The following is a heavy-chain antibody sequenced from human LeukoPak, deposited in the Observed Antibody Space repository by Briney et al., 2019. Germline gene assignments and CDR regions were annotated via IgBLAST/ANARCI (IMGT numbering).Heavy chain of an antibody. CDR1: GFTFINYA. CDR3: ANDFKRDL. J-gene: IGHJ4*02. CDR2: IGGGGDT. Sequence: PGGSLRDSPAASGFTFINYAMTWVRQAPGKGLEWVSVIGGGGDTKYADSVKGRFTISRDNSKNTLYLQMNSLRVEDTAVYYCANDFKRDLWGQGTLVTVSS. V-gene: IGHV3-23*01.